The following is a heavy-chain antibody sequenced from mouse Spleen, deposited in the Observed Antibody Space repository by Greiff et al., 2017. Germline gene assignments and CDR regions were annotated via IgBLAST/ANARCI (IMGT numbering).Heavy chain of an antibody. CDR2: IDPSDSYT. Sequence: QVQLQQPGAELVKPGASVKLSCKASGYTFTSYWMQWVKQRPGQGLEWIGEIDPSDSYTNYNQKFKGKATLTVDTSSSTAYMQLSSLTSEDSAVYYCARRGGNYPLDYWGQGTTLTVSS. CDR3: ARRGGNYPLDY. J-gene: IGHJ2*01. D-gene: IGHD2-1*01. V-gene: IGHV1-50*01. CDR1: GYTFTSYW.